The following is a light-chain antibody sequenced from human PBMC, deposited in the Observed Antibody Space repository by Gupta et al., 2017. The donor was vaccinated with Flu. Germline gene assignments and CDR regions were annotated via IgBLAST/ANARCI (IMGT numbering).Light chain of an antibody. CDR1: SYNSGGNYD. Sequence: SVLTQPPAVSGAPGQRVTISCTGSSYNSGGNYDVHWYQQLPGTAPNLLIFGNSKRPSGVPDRFSGSKSGTSASVTITGLQPEDDGYYYCQYYDSSLSVVFGGGTKLTVL. J-gene: IGLJ2*01. V-gene: IGLV1-40*01. CDR3: QYYDSSLSVV. CDR2: GNS.